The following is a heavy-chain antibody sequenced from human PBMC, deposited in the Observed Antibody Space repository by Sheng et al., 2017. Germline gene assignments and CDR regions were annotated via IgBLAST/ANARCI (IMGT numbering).Heavy chain of an antibody. J-gene: IGHJ5*02. Sequence: QVQLVQSGAEVKKPGSSVKVSCKASGGTFSSYAISWVRQAPGQGLEWMGGIIPIFGTANYAQKFQGRVTITTDESTSTAYMELSSLRSEDTAVYYCARDRATPGVDVVVGPYRRGHWFDPWGQGTLVTVSS. CDR3: ARDRATPGVDVVVGPYRRGHWFDP. D-gene: IGHD2-15*01. V-gene: IGHV1-69*05. CDR2: IIPIFGTA. CDR1: GGTFSSYA.